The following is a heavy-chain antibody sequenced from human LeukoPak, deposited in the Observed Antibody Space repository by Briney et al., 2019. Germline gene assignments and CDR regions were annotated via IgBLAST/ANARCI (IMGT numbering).Heavy chain of an antibody. CDR2: IYYSGST. V-gene: IGHV4-61*05. CDR1: GGSISSSSYY. J-gene: IGHJ3*02. D-gene: IGHD3-22*01. Sequence: SETLSLTCTVSGGSISSSSYYWGWIRQPPGKGLEWIGYIYYSGSTNYNPSLKSRVTISVDTSKNQFSLKLSSVTAADTAVYYCARDYYYDSSGYYPDAFDIWGQGTMVTVSS. CDR3: ARDYYYDSSGYYPDAFDI.